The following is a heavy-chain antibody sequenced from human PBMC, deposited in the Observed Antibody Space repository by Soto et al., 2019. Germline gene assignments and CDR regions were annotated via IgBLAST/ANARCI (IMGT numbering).Heavy chain of an antibody. J-gene: IGHJ6*03. CDR1: GLTFSRYD. CDR3: AAAAALSGGYYYMEI. V-gene: IGHV3-13*01. Sequence: EVQLVESGGGLAQPGGSLRLSCAASGLTFSRYDIHWVRQATGKGLEWVSAIGPVGQTFYLDSVMGRFTISRENDKSSCYLQMNSLNAGDTAVYYCAAAAALSGGYYYMEIWRKGTTVIVSS. CDR2: IGPVGQT. D-gene: IGHD6-25*01.